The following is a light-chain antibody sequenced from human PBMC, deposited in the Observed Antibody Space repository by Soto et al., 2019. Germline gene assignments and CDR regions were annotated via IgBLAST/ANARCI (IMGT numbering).Light chain of an antibody. CDR2: DVS. CDR3: SSYTATRTVV. V-gene: IGLV2-14*03. CDR1: SSDVGGYNH. J-gene: IGLJ3*02. Sequence: QSAPTQPASVSGSPGQSITIACTGTSSDVGGYNHVSWYQVHPGKAPRLVIYDVSIRPPAVSDRFSGSTSGNTASLTISGLQAEDEADYYCSSYTATRTVVFGGGTKLTVL.